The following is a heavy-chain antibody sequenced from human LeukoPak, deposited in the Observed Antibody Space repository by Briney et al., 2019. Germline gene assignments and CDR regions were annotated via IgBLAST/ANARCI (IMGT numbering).Heavy chain of an antibody. CDR3: ARSMAEWFYFDY. Sequence: PGGSLRLSCAASEFTVSSKYMSWVRQAPEKGLEWVSVIYSGGSTYYADSVKGRFTISRDNSKNTLYLQMNSLRAEDTAVYYCARSMAEWFYFDYWGQGTLVTVSS. V-gene: IGHV3-53*01. D-gene: IGHD3-3*01. CDR1: EFTVSSKY. CDR2: IYSGGST. J-gene: IGHJ4*02.